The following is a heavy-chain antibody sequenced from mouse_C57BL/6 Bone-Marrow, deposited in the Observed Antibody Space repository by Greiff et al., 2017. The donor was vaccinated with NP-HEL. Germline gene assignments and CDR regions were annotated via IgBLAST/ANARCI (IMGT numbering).Heavy chain of an antibody. CDR3: ARSSDSSGHYLSD. J-gene: IGHJ2*01. CDR1: GYTFTSYW. Sequence: QVQLQQPGAELVRPGSSVKLSCKASGYTFTSYWMHWVKQRPIQGLEWIGNIDPSDSETHYNQKFKDKATLTVDKSSSTAYMQLSSLTSEDSAVYYCARSSDSSGHYLSDWGQGTTLTVSS. D-gene: IGHD3-2*02. V-gene: IGHV1-52*01. CDR2: IDPSDSET.